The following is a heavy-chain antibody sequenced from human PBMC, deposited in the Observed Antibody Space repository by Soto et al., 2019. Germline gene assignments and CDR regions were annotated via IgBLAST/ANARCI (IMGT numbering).Heavy chain of an antibody. CDR1: GGTFSSYA. D-gene: IGHD1-26*01. V-gene: IGHV1-69*13. Sequence: SVKVSCKASGGTFSSYAISWVRQAPGQGLEWMGGIIPIFGTANYAQKFQGRVTITADESTSTAYMELSSLRSEDTAVYYCASRYSGSYYSILTLDYWGQGTLVTVSS. CDR3: ASRYSGSYYSILTLDY. J-gene: IGHJ4*02. CDR2: IIPIFGTA.